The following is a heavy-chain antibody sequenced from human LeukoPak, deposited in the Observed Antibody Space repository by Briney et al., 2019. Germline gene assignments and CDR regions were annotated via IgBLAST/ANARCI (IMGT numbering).Heavy chain of an antibody. CDR2: IYYSGST. CDR3: ARDSPIVATINDYYYGMDV. CDR1: GGSISSGDYY. V-gene: IGHV4-30-4*01. Sequence: SETLSLTCTVSGGSISSGDYYWSWIRRPPGKGLEWIGYIYYSGSTYYNPSLKSRVTISVDTSKNQFSLKLSSVTAADTAVYYCARDSPIVATINDYYYGMDVWGQGTTVIVSS. J-gene: IGHJ6*02. D-gene: IGHD5-12*01.